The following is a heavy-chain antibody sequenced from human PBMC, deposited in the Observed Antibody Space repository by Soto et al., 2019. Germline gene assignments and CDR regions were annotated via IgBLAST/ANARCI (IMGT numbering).Heavy chain of an antibody. D-gene: IGHD2-15*01. CDR2: FDPEDGET. CDR3: ATVVAVVAATRGFDY. J-gene: IGHJ4*02. Sequence: ASVKVSCKVSGYTLTELSMHWVRQAPGKGLEWMGGFDPEDGETIYAQKFQGRVTMTEDTSTDTAYMELSSLRSEDTAVYYCATVVAVVAATRGFDYWSQGTLVTVSS. CDR1: GYTLTELS. V-gene: IGHV1-24*01.